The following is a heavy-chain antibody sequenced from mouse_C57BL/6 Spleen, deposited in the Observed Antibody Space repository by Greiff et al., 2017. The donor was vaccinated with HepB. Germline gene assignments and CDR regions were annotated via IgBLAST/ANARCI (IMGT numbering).Heavy chain of an antibody. CDR1: GYAFTNYL. Sequence: QVQLQQSGAELVRPGTSVKVSCKASGYAFTNYLIEWVKQRPGQGLEWIGVINPGSGGTNYNEKFKGKATLTADKSSSTAYMQLSSLTSEDSAVYFCARFYGSSYYWGQGTTLTVSS. CDR2: INPGSGGT. D-gene: IGHD1-1*01. CDR3: ARFYGSSYY. V-gene: IGHV1-54*01. J-gene: IGHJ2*01.